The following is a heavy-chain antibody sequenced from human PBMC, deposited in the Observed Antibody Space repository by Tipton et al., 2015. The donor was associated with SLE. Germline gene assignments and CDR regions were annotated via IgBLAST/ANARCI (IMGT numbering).Heavy chain of an antibody. CDR1: GFTFSSYE. CDR3: ARDSPTVTLDY. D-gene: IGHD4-11*01. CDR2: ISSSGSTI. J-gene: IGHJ4*02. V-gene: IGHV3-48*03. Sequence: GSLRLSCAASGFTFSSYEMNWVRQAPGKGLEWVSYISSSGSTIYYADSVKGRFTISRDNAKNSLYLQMNSLRAEDTAVYYCARDSPTVTLDYWGQGTLVTVSS.